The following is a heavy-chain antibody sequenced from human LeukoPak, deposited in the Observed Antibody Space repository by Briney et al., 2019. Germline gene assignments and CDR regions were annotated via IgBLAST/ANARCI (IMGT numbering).Heavy chain of an antibody. D-gene: IGHD3-3*01. Sequence: GGSLRLSCAASGFTFSSYEMNWVRQAPGKGLEWVSYISSSGSTIYYADSVKGRFTISRDNAKNSLYLQMNSLRAEDTAVYYCARVPMSFGVVIPWFDRWGQGTLVTVSS. CDR1: GFTFSSYE. CDR3: ARVPMSFGVVIPWFDR. V-gene: IGHV3-48*03. CDR2: ISSSGSTI. J-gene: IGHJ5*02.